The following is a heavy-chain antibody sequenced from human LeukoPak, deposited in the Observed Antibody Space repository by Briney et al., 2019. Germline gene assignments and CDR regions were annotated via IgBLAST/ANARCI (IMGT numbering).Heavy chain of an antibody. Sequence: GVSLQISCKGSGYSFTSYWIGWVRQMTGKGREWMGIIYPGDSGTRYSPSFQGQVTISADKSISTAYLQWSSLKASDTATYYCARPQKYSSQYYFDYWGQGTLVTVSS. V-gene: IGHV5-51*01. CDR1: GYSFTSYW. CDR3: ARPQKYSSQYYFDY. CDR2: IYPGDSGT. D-gene: IGHD6-13*01. J-gene: IGHJ4*02.